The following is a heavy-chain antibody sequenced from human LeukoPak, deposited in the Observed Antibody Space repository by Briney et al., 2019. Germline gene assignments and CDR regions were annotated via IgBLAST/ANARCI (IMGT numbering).Heavy chain of an antibody. CDR2: ISGSGGST. V-gene: IGHV3-23*01. CDR1: GFTFSSDA. D-gene: IGHD3-10*01. J-gene: IGHJ6*04. Sequence: GGCLRLSCAASGFTFSSDAMSWVRQAPGKGVEWVSAISGSGGSTYYADSAKGRFTISRDNSKNTLYLQMNSLRAEDTAVYYCAKDFNVLLWFGEPRLYGMDVWGKGTTVTVSS. CDR3: AKDFNVLLWFGEPRLYGMDV.